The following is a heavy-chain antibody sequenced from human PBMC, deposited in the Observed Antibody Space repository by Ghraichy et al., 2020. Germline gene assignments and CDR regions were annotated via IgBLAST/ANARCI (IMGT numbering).Heavy chain of an antibody. D-gene: IGHD1-1*01. J-gene: IGHJ5*02. CDR1: GFTFSSYS. V-gene: IGHV3-21*01. Sequence: GGSLRLSCAASGFTFSSYSMNWVRQAPGKGLEWVSSISSSSSYIYYADSVKGRFTISRDNAKNSLYLQMNSLRAEDTAVYYCARDLSIQLEGSDDWFDPWGQGTLVTVSS. CDR3: ARDLSIQLEGSDDWFDP. CDR2: ISSSSSYI.